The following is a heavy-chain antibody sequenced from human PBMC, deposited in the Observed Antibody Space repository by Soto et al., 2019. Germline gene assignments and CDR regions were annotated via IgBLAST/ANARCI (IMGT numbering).Heavy chain of an antibody. D-gene: IGHD1-26*01. Sequence: ASVKVSCKASGYTFTSYYMHWVRQAPGQGLEWMGIINPSGGSTSYAQKFQGRVTMTRDTSTSTVYMELSSLRSEDTAVSYCEREGSGSYRFDYWGQGTLVTVSS. V-gene: IGHV1-46*01. J-gene: IGHJ4*02. CDR2: INPSGGST. CDR1: GYTFTSYY. CDR3: EREGSGSYRFDY.